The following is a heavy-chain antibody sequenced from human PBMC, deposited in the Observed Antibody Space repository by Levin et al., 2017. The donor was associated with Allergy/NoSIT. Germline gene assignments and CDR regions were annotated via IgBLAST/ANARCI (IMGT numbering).Heavy chain of an antibody. V-gene: IGHV4-30-2*01. CDR2: IYHSGST. D-gene: IGHD2-2*01. J-gene: IGHJ6*02. CDR1: GGSISSGGYS. Sequence: SQTLSLTCAVSGGSISSGGYSWSWIRQPPGKGLEWIGYIYHSGSTYYNPSLKSRVTISVDRSKNQFSLKLSSVTAADTAVYYCAGTPPPDCSSTSCSYYYGMDVWGQGTTVTVSS. CDR3: AGTPPPDCSSTSCSYYYGMDV.